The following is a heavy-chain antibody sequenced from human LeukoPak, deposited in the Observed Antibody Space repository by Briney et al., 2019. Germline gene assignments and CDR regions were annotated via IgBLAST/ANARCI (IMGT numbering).Heavy chain of an antibody. CDR3: ARGSAFDI. Sequence: SQTLSLTCAISGDSVSSTNVGWNWIRQSPSSGLEWLGRTYYRSQFYNDYADSVKGRITITPDTSKNQFSLQLSSLTPDDTAVYYCARGSAFDIWGQGTMVTVPS. V-gene: IGHV6-1*01. CDR1: GDSVSSTNVG. J-gene: IGHJ3*02. CDR2: TYYRSQFYN.